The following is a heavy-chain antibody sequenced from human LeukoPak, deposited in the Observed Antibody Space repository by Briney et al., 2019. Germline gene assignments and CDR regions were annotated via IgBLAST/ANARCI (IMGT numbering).Heavy chain of an antibody. CDR2: ISAYNGNT. J-gene: IGHJ6*02. Sequence: ASVKVSCKASGYTFTSYGISWVRQAPGQGLEWMGWISAYNGNTNYAQKLQGRVTMTTDTSTSTAYMELRSLRSDDTAVYHCARDGKLWFGEHNYYGMDVWGQGTTVTVSS. CDR3: ARDGKLWFGEHNYYGMDV. CDR1: GYTFTSYG. V-gene: IGHV1-18*01. D-gene: IGHD3-10*01.